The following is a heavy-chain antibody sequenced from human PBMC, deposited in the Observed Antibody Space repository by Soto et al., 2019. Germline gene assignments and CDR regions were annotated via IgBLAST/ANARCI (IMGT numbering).Heavy chain of an antibody. V-gene: IGHV3-33*01. CDR2: IWYDGSNK. Sequence: PGGSLRLSCAASGFTFSSYGMHWVRQAPGKGLEWVAVIWYDGSNKYYADSVKGRFTISRDNSKNTLYLQMNSLRAEDTAVYYCARDLDQAVAPNPNDYWGQGTLVTVSS. CDR1: GFTFSSYG. J-gene: IGHJ4*02. D-gene: IGHD6-19*01. CDR3: ARDLDQAVAPNPNDY.